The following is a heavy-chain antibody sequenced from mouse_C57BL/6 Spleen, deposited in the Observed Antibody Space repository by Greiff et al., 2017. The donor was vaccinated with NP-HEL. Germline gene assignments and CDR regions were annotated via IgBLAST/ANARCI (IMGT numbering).Heavy chain of an antibody. CDR2: IYPGSGST. CDR1: GYTFTSYW. J-gene: IGHJ2*01. V-gene: IGHV1-55*01. Sequence: QVQLQQPGAELVKPGASVKMSCKASGYTFTSYWITWVKQRPGQGLEWIGDIYPGSGSTNYNEKFKSKATLTVDTSSSTAYMQLSSLTSEDSAVYYCASRGYYYGSSYDYWGQGTTLTVSS. D-gene: IGHD1-1*01. CDR3: ASRGYYYGSSYDY.